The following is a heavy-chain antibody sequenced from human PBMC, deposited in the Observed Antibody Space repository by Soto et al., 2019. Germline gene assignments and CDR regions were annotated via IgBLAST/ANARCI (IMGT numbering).Heavy chain of an antibody. J-gene: IGHJ4*02. V-gene: IGHV4-31*03. Sequence: QVQLQESGPGLVKPSQTLTLTCTVSGGSISSGSFYWSWIRQHPGKGLEWIGHISDSGSSYYNPSRESRVPITVXXSKNQFSLKLSAVTAADTAVYFCARTTFYDIFTAYYSLFDYWGQGTLVTVSS. CDR1: GGSISSGSFY. D-gene: IGHD3-9*01. CDR3: ARTTFYDIFTAYYSLFDY. CDR2: ISDSGSS.